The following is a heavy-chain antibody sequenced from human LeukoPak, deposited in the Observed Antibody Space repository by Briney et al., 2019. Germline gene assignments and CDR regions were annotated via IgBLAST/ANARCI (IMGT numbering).Heavy chain of an antibody. Sequence: GGSLRLSCAASGFTFSSYSMNWVRQAPGKGLEWVSSISSSSSYIYYADSVKGRFTISRDNAKTSLYLQMNSLRAEDTAVYYCATGEDIVVVTANDYWGQGTLVTVSS. D-gene: IGHD2-21*02. CDR3: ATGEDIVVVTANDY. V-gene: IGHV3-21*01. CDR2: ISSSSSYI. J-gene: IGHJ4*02. CDR1: GFTFSSYS.